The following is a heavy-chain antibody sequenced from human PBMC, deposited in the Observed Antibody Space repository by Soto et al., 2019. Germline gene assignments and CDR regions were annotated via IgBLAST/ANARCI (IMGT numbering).Heavy chain of an antibody. J-gene: IGHJ6*02. CDR3: ARDQYYDFWSGYLDGMDV. Sequence: ASVKVSCKASGYTFTSYAMHWVRQAPGQRLEWMGWINAGNGNTKYSQKFQGRVTITRDTSASTAYMELSSLRSEDTAVYYCARDQYYDFWSGYLDGMDVWGQGTTVIVSS. CDR1: GYTFTSYA. D-gene: IGHD3-3*01. V-gene: IGHV1-3*01. CDR2: INAGNGNT.